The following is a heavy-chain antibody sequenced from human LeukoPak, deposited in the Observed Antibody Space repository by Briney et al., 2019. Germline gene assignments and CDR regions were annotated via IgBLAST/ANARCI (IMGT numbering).Heavy chain of an antibody. J-gene: IGHJ4*02. CDR2: IYYSGST. CDR3: ARGAADTMVRGVTPFDY. Sequence: PGGSLRLSCAASGFTFSDYYMSWIRQPPGKGLEWIGSIYYSGSTYYNPSLKSRVTISVDTSKNQFSLKLSSVTAADTAVYYCARGAADTMVRGVTPFDYWGQGTLVTVSS. D-gene: IGHD3-10*01. V-gene: IGHV4-38-2*01. CDR1: GFTFSDYY.